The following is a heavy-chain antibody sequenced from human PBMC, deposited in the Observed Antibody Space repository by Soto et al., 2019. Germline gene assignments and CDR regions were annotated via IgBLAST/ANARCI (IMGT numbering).Heavy chain of an antibody. CDR3: SRDPAIGGTALQDYYYGMDS. CDR1: GYTFTSYG. Sequence: ASVKVSCKASGYTFTSYGISWVRQAPGQGLECMAWISASNGNTNNALKLQGRVTMTTDTSTSTAYMELRSRRSDDTAVYYFSRDPAIGGTALQDYYYGMDSWGQGTTVTVSS. CDR2: ISASNGNT. J-gene: IGHJ6*02. V-gene: IGHV1-18*01. D-gene: IGHD1-1*01.